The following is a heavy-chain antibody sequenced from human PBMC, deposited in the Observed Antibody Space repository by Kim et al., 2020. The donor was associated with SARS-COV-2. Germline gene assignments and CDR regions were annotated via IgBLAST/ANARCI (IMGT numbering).Heavy chain of an antibody. CDR1: GFTFSSYA. CDR2: ISGSGGST. V-gene: IGHV3-23*01. Sequence: GGSLRLSCAASGFTFSSYAMSWVRQAPGKGLEWVSAISGSGGSTYYADSVKGRFTISRDNSKNTLYLQMNSLRAEDTAVYYCARGGQYYDSSGYYYSRYYYYGMDVWGQGTTVTVSS. D-gene: IGHD3-22*01. CDR3: ARGGQYYDSSGYYYSRYYYYGMDV. J-gene: IGHJ6*02.